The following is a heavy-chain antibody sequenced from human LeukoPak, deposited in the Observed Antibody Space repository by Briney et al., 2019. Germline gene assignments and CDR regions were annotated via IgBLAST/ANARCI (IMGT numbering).Heavy chain of an antibody. J-gene: IGHJ5*02. Sequence: GGSLRLSCAASGFTVSSNYMSWVRQAPGKGLEWVSVIFSGGSTYYADSVKGRFTISRDNSKNTLYLQMNSLRAEDTAVYYCARVIVPAAPAYNWFDPWGQGTLVTVSS. V-gene: IGHV3-53*01. CDR2: IFSGGST. D-gene: IGHD2-2*01. CDR3: ARVIVPAAPAYNWFDP. CDR1: GFTVSSNY.